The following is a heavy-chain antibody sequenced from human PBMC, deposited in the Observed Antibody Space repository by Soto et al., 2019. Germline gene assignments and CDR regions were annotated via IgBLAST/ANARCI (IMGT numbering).Heavy chain of an antibody. D-gene: IGHD1-1*01. CDR1: GFSVSDTY. CDR2: LYRDGTT. V-gene: IGHV3-53*01. J-gene: IGHJ1*01. Sequence: GGSLRLSCAVSGFSVSDTYMSWVRQAPGKGLEWVSILYRDGTTHYGNSVRGRLFISRDNSKNALYLQMDSLRVEDTAVYHCARDLTGTTPSYFQNWGQGTLVTVSS. CDR3: ARDLTGTTPSYFQN.